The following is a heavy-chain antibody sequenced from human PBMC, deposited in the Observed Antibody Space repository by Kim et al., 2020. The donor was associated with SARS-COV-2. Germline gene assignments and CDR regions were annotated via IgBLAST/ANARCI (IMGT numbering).Heavy chain of an antibody. CDR3: ARVDTTVTTGYAFDI. CDR1: GGSISSYY. CDR2: IYYSGST. V-gene: IGHV4-59*01. D-gene: IGHD4-17*01. Sequence: SETLSLTCTVSGGSISSYYWSWIRQPPGKGLEWIGYIYYSGSTNYNPSPKSRVTISVDTSKNQFSLKLSSVTAADTAVYYCARVDTTVTTGYAFDIWGQGTMVTVSS. J-gene: IGHJ3*02.